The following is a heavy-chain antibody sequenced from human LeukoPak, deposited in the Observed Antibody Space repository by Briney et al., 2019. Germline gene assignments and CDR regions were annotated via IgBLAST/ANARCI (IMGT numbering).Heavy chain of an antibody. D-gene: IGHD2-21*02. J-gene: IGHJ2*01. Sequence: GRSLRLSCAASGFTFSSYAMHWVRQAPGKGLEWVAVISYDGSNKYYADSVKGRFTISRDNSKNTLYLQINSLRAEDTAVYYCARPVVTAIMIAWYFDLWGRGTLVTVSS. CDR2: ISYDGSNK. CDR1: GFTFSSYA. CDR3: ARPVVTAIMIAWYFDL. V-gene: IGHV3-30-3*01.